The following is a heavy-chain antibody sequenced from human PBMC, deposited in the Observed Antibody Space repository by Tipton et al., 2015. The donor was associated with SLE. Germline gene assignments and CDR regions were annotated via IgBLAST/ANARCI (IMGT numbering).Heavy chain of an antibody. D-gene: IGHD1-26*01. CDR2: IYASGST. V-gene: IGHV4-61*02. CDR3: ARNTVGATTGGVY. J-gene: IGHJ4*02. CDR1: GGSITNDNHY. Sequence: TLSLTCTVSGGSITNDNHYWSWIRQPAGKGLEWIGRIYASGSTNYNPSLKSRLTISVDTSKNQFSLKLSSVTAADTAVYYCARNTVGATTGGVYWGQGTLVTVSS.